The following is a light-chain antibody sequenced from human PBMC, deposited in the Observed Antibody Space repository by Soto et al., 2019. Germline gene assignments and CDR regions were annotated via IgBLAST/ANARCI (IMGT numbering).Light chain of an antibody. J-gene: IGKJ5*01. CDR2: DAS. CDR3: QQYNTYSPNT. V-gene: IGKV1-5*01. Sequence: DIQMTQSPSTLSASVGDRVTLTCRASQSLSNWLAWYQQKAGKAPKLLIYDASNLESGVPSRFSGSQSGTEFTLTISSLQPDDFATYYCQQYNTYSPNTFGQGTRLEIK. CDR1: QSLSNW.